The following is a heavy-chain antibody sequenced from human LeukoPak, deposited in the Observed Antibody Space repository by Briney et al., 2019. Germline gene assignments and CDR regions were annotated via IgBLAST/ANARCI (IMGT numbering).Heavy chain of an antibody. D-gene: IGHD1-1*01. CDR3: ARDWNYFSC. J-gene: IGHJ4*02. CDR2: ISSSSGSI. CDR1: GFTFSSYS. Sequence: GGSLRLSCAASGFTFSSYSMNWVRQAPGKGLEWVSSISSSSGSIYYADSVKGRFTISRDNAKNSVYLQMNSLRAEDTAVYYCARDWNYFSCWGQGTLVTISS. V-gene: IGHV3-21*01.